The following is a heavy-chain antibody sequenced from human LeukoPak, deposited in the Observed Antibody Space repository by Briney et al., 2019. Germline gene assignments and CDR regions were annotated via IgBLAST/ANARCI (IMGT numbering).Heavy chain of an antibody. D-gene: IGHD6-19*01. J-gene: IGHJ6*02. V-gene: IGHV3-21*01. CDR2: ISSSSTYI. Sequence: GGSLRLSCAASGFTFSSYSMNWVRQAPGKGLEWVSSISSSSTYIYYADSVKGRFTISRDNAKNSLYLQMNSLRAEDTAVYYCARDLPITVAGFYYYGMDVWGQGTTVTVSS. CDR3: ARDLPITVAGFYYYGMDV. CDR1: GFTFSSYS.